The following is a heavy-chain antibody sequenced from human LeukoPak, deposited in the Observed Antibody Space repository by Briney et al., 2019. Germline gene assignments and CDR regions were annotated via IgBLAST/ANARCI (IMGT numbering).Heavy chain of an antibody. J-gene: IGHJ4*02. V-gene: IGHV3-30*02. CDR2: IRYDGSNK. CDR1: GFTSSSYG. CDR3: AKDSLTYCSSTSCYMGGLDY. Sequence: PGGSLRLSCAASGFTSSSYGMHWVRQAPGKGLEGVAFIRYDGSNKYYADSVKGRFTISRDNSKNTLYLQMNSLRAEDTAVYYCAKDSLTYCSSTSCYMGGLDYWGQGTLVTVSS. D-gene: IGHD2-2*02.